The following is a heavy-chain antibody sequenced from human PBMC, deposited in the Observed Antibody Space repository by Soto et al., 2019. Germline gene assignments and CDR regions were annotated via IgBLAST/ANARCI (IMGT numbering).Heavy chain of an antibody. V-gene: IGHV1-46*01. CDR1: GYTFTSYY. J-gene: IGHJ6*02. D-gene: IGHD3-10*01. CDR3: ARNPAAYDGSGSYYLPLSYYGMDV. CDR2: INPSGGST. Sequence: GASVKVSCKASGYTFTSYYMHWVRQAPGQGLEWMGIINPSGGSTSYAQKFQGRVTMTRDTSTSTVYMELSSLRSEDTAVYYCARNPAAYDGSGSYYLPLSYYGMDVWGQGTTVTVSS.